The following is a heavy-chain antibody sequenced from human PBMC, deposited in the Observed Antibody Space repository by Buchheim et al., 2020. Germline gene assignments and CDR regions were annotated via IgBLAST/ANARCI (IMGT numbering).Heavy chain of an antibody. Sequence: EVQLVESGGGLVQPGGSLTLSCAASGFTFSNYWMSWVRQAPGKGLEWVANIKPDGSVTQYVDSVTGRFTISRDNATNSLFLQMNSLRAEDTAVFYCSMGNTFDFWGQGT. V-gene: IGHV3-7*01. D-gene: IGHD7-27*01. CDR1: GFTFSNYW. CDR3: SMGNTFDF. CDR2: IKPDGSVT. J-gene: IGHJ3*01.